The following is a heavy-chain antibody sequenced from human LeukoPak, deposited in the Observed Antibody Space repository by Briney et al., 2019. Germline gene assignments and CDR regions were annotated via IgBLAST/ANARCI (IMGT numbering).Heavy chain of an antibody. CDR1: GLTFSNFA. D-gene: IGHD3-10*01. V-gene: IGHV3-23*01. CDR2: VSGGGRTT. J-gene: IGHJ4*02. Sequence: GGSLRLSCAASGLTFSNFAMSWVRQAPGKGLEWVSAVSGGGRTTFYADSVKGRFIISRDDSKNTLFLQMNSPRAEDTAVYYCAKGGIALVRGSFDYWGQGTLVTVSS. CDR3: AKGGIALVRGSFDY.